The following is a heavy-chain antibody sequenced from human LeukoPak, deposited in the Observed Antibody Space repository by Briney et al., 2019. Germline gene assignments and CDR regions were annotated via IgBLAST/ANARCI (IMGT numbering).Heavy chain of an antibody. CDR2: INSDGSST. Sequence: GGSLRLSCAASGFTFSSNWVHWVRQAPGKGLVWVSPINSDGSSTSYADSVEGRFTISRDNAKNTLSLQMNSLRAEDTAVYYCARVGGSNAFDIWGQGTMVIVSS. CDR3: ARVGGSNAFDI. D-gene: IGHD1-26*01. J-gene: IGHJ3*02. CDR1: GFTFSSNW. V-gene: IGHV3-74*01.